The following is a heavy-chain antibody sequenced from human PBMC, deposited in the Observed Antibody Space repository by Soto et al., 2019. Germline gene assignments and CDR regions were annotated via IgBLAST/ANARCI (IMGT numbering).Heavy chain of an antibody. V-gene: IGHV3-73*01. CDR3: TRVYGDPWIHNGFDP. CDR1: GFTFSGSA. J-gene: IGHJ5*02. Sequence: EVQLVESGGGLVQPGGSLKLSCAASGFTFSGSAMNWVRQASGKGLEWVGRIRTKANSYATVHAASVKGRFTISRDDSKNTAYLQMNSLKTEDTAVYYCTRVYGDPWIHNGFDPWGQGTLVTVSS. D-gene: IGHD4-17*01. CDR2: IRTKANSYAT.